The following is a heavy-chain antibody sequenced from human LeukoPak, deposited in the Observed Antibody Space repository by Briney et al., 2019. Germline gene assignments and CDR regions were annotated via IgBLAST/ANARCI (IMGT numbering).Heavy chain of an antibody. Sequence: SETLSLTCTVSGGSISSGDYYWSWIRQPPGTGLEWIGYIYYSGSTYYNPSLKSRVIISIDTSNNQFSLKLRSVTAADTAVYYCARVETIFRAVPDTDAFDIWGQGTMVTVSS. CDR2: IYYSGST. V-gene: IGHV4-30-4*08. J-gene: IGHJ3*02. CDR1: GGSISSGDYY. CDR3: ARVETIFRAVPDTDAFDI. D-gene: IGHD3-3*01.